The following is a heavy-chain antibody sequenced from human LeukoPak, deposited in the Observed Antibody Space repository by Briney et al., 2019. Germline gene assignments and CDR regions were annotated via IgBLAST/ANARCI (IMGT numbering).Heavy chain of an antibody. J-gene: IGHJ4*02. CDR1: GGSFSGYY. V-gene: IGHV4-34*01. CDR2: IKHSGST. CDR3: ARIGASYYDFWSGYYYFDY. D-gene: IGHD3-3*01. Sequence: KPSETLSLTCAVYGGSFSGYYRSWIRQPPGKGLEWVGEIKHSGSTNYNPSLKSRVTISVDTSKNQFSLTLSSVTAADTAVNYCARIGASYYDFWSGYYYFDYWGQGTLVTVSS.